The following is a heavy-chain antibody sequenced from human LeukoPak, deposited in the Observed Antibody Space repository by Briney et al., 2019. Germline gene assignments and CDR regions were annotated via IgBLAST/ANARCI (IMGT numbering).Heavy chain of an antibody. D-gene: IGHD4-17*01. CDR3: ARGGTTVTPGLLWFDP. CDR1: GGSISSHY. Sequence: NPSETLSLTCSVSGGSISSHYWSWIRQPPGKGLEWIGYIYYSGSTKYNPSLKSRVTISVDTSKNQFSLKLSSVTAADTAVYYCARGGTTVTPGLLWFDPWGQGTLVTVS. V-gene: IGHV4-59*11. J-gene: IGHJ5*02. CDR2: IYYSGST.